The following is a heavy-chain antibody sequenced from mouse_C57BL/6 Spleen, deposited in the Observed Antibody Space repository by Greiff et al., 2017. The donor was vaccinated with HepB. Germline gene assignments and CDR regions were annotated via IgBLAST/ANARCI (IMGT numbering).Heavy chain of an antibody. CDR1: GYAFSSYW. V-gene: IGHV1-80*01. D-gene: IGHD1-1*01. CDR2: IYPGDGDT. Sequence: VQLQQSGAELVKPGASVKISCKASGYAFSSYWMNWVKQRPGKGLEWIGQIYPGDGDTNYNGKFKGKATLTADKSSSTAYMQLSSLTSEDSAVYFCARLDYGSSYDYFDYWGQGTTLTVSS. CDR3: ARLDYGSSYDYFDY. J-gene: IGHJ2*01.